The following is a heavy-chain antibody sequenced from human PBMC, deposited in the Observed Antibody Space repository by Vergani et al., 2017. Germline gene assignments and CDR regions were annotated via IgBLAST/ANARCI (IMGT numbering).Heavy chain of an antibody. J-gene: IGHJ4*02. D-gene: IGHD6-13*01. CDR1: GFTFSSYA. Sequence: EVQLVESGGGLVKPGGSLRLSCAASGFTFSSYAMYWVRQAPGKGLEFVSSISTNGGTTYYADSVKGRFTISRDNSESTLHLQMTSLRAEDTAVYYCANIAAPGPRGRGTGNWGQGTLVTVSS. V-gene: IGHV3-64D*06. CDR3: ANIAAPGPRGRGTGN. CDR2: ISTNGGTT.